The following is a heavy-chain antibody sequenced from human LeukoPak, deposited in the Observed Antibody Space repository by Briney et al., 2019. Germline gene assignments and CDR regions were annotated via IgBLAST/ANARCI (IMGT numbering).Heavy chain of an antibody. J-gene: IGHJ4*02. CDR3: ARGEWSRRYYFDY. CDR1: GFTFSSYA. CDR2: ISYDGSNK. Sequence: PGGSLRLSCAASGFTFSSYAMHWVRQAPGKGLEWVAVISYDGSNKYYADSVKGRFTISRDNSKNTLYLQMNSLRAEDTAVYYCARGEWSRRYYFDYWGQGTPVTVSS. V-gene: IGHV3-30-3*01. D-gene: IGHD3-3*01.